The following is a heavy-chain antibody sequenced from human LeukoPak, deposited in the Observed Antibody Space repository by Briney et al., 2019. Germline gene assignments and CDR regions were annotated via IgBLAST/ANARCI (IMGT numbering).Heavy chain of an antibody. J-gene: IGHJ6*03. V-gene: IGHV3-30*04. Sequence: GGSLRLSCAASGFTFSTYAMHWVRQAPGKGLEWVAAISYDGSKKHYADSVKGRFTISRDNSKNTLYLQMNSLRAEDTAVYYCARAPHHYYYYYMDVWGKGTTVTVSS. CDR1: GFTFSTYA. CDR3: ARAPHHYYYYYMDV. CDR2: ISYDGSKK.